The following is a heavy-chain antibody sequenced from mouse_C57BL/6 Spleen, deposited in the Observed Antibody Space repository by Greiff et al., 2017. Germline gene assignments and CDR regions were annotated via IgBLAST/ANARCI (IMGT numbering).Heavy chain of an antibody. CDR3: ARHYYYGSSDMDY. CDR2: INYDGSST. Sequence: EVMLVESEGGLVQPGSSMKLSCTASGFTFSDYYMAWVRQVPEKGLEWVANINYDGSSTYYLDSLKSRFIISRDNAKNILYLQMSSLKSEDTATYYCARHYYYGSSDMDYWGQGTTLTVSS. V-gene: IGHV5-16*01. CDR1: GFTFSDYY. J-gene: IGHJ2*01. D-gene: IGHD1-1*01.